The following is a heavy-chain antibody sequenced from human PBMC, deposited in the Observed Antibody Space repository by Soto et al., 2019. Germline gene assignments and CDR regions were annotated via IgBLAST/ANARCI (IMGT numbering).Heavy chain of an antibody. J-gene: IGHJ6*02. CDR1: GYSFTSYW. D-gene: IGHD4-17*01. Sequence: PGESLKISCKGSGYSFTSYWIGWVRQMPGKGLEWMGIIYPGDSDTRYSPSFQGQVTISADKSISTAYLQWSSLKASDTAMYYCARTPSYYGGNLNYYYGMDVWGQGTTVTVSS. CDR3: ARTPSYYGGNLNYYYGMDV. V-gene: IGHV5-51*01. CDR2: IYPGDSDT.